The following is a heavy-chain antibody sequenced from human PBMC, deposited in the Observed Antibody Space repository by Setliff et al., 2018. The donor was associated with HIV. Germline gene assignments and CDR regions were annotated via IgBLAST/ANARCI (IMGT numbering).Heavy chain of an antibody. CDR2: VGAVGAPT. D-gene: IGHD4-17*01. J-gene: IGHJ3*02. Sequence: PGGSLRLSCAASGFTFSSYAMGWVRQAPGKGLEWVSTVGAVGAPTHYADSVKGRFTISRDNAKNSLYLQMNSLRAEDTAVYYCVKDGDYRNGDYDAFDIWGQGTMVTVSS. CDR3: VKDGDYRNGDYDAFDI. V-gene: IGHV3-23*01. CDR1: GFTFSSYA.